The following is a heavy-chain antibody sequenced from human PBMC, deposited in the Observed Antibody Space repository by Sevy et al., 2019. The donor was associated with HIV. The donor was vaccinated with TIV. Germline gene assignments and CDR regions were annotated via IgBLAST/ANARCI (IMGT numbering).Heavy chain of an antibody. Sequence: GGSLRLSCAASGFTFHSYFINWVRQAPGKGLEWVSSIGRSISHISYADSVNGRFTISRENAKNEVFLQMTSLRAEDTAVYYCVRDMEGNGNGYFDSWGQGALVTVSS. V-gene: IGHV3-21*01. D-gene: IGHD1-1*01. CDR1: GFTFHSYF. CDR2: IGRSISHI. CDR3: VRDMEGNGNGYFDS. J-gene: IGHJ4*02.